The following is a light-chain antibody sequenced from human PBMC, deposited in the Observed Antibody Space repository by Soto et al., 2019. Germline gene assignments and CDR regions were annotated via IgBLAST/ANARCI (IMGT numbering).Light chain of an antibody. Sequence: QSVLTQPASVSGSPGQSIAISCTGTNSDVGAYNFVSWYQQYPGKAPKLIIHEVSNRPSGISDRFSGSKSGNTASLTISGLQADDEADYYCSSFTTYNTRVFGTGTKVTVL. V-gene: IGLV2-14*01. CDR2: EVS. CDR3: SSFTTYNTRV. CDR1: NSDVGAYNF. J-gene: IGLJ1*01.